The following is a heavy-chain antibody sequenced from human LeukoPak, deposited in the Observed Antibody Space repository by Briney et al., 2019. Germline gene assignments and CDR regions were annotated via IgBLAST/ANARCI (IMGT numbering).Heavy chain of an antibody. V-gene: IGHV3-23*01. Sequence: GGSLRLSCAASGFTFSRNVMIWVRQAPGKGLEWVSSIPATGGNTYYADSVKGRFTISRDNSKNSLYLQMNSLRAEDTAVYYCAKGVNYYDSIAVRYFDYWGQGTLVTVSS. D-gene: IGHD3-22*01. CDR3: AKGVNYYDSIAVRYFDY. CDR2: IPATGGNT. CDR1: GFTFSRNV. J-gene: IGHJ4*02.